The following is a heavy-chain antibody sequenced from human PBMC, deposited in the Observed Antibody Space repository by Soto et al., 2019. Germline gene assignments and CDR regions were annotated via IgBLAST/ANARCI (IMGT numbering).Heavy chain of an antibody. Sequence: PSETLSLTCTVSGGSISSSSYYWGWVRQPPGKGLEWIGSIYYSGNTYYNPSLKSRVTISIDTSKNQFSLKLSSVTAADTAVYYCARPSSTARPFEYWGHGTLVTVS. CDR2: IYYSGNT. V-gene: IGHV4-39*01. CDR1: GGSISSSSYY. CDR3: ARPSSTARPFEY. D-gene: IGHD6-6*01. J-gene: IGHJ4*01.